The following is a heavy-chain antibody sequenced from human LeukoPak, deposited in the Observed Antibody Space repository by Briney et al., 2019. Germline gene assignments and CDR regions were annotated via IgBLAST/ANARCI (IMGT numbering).Heavy chain of an antibody. Sequence: GGSLRLSCAASGFIVSNKYMSWVRQAPGKGLEWISIIYSGGSTFYADSVKGRFTISRDNSKNTLYLQMNSLRAEDTAVYYCAINIVAQDWGQGTLVTVSS. CDR1: GFIVSNKY. J-gene: IGHJ4*02. CDR2: IYSGGST. V-gene: IGHV3-53*01. D-gene: IGHD6-25*01. CDR3: AINIVAQD.